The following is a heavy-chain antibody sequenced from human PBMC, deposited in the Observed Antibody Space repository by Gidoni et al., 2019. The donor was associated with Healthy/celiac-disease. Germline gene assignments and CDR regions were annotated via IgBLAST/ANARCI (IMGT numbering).Heavy chain of an antibody. CDR3: ARQGRGYSYDTAALDNWFDP. CDR1: GYSFTSYW. D-gene: IGHD5-18*01. CDR2: IYPGDSDT. V-gene: IGHV5-51*01. J-gene: IGHJ5*02. Sequence: EVQLVQSGAEVKKPGESLKISCKGSGYSFTSYWIGWVRQMPGKGLEGMGMIYPGDSDTRYSPSFQGQVTISADKSISTAYLQWGSLKASDTAMYYCARQGRGYSYDTAALDNWFDPWGQGTLVTVSS.